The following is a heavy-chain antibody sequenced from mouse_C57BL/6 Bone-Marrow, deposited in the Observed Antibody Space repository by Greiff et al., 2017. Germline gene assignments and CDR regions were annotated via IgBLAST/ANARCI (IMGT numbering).Heavy chain of an antibody. J-gene: IGHJ3*01. CDR1: GFSLTSYG. CDR2: IWRGGST. Sequence: VQLKESGPGLVQPSQSLSITCTVSGFSLTSYGVHWVRQSPGKGLEWLGVIWRGGSTDYNAAFMSRLSITKDNSKSQVFFKMNSLQADDTAIYYCAKNSLYYDYDVGFAYWGQGTLVTVSA. CDR3: AKNSLYYDYDVGFAY. D-gene: IGHD2-4*01. V-gene: IGHV2-5*01.